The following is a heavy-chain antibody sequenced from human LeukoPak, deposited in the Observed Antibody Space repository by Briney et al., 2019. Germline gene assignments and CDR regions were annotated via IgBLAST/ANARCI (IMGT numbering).Heavy chain of an antibody. Sequence: PSETLSLTCTVSSYSISRGYYWGCIRQSPGKGLEWIGNIHHTGTTSYNPSLESRVTTSLDLSKNQFSLRLSSVTAADTALYYCVREGPIRFLEQIDYWGQGALVTVSS. CDR1: SYSISRGYY. J-gene: IGHJ4*02. CDR2: IHHTGTT. D-gene: IGHD3-3*01. V-gene: IGHV4-38-2*02. CDR3: VREGPIRFLEQIDY.